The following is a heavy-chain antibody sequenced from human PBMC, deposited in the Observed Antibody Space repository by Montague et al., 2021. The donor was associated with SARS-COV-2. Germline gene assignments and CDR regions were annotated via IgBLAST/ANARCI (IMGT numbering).Heavy chain of an antibody. Sequence: SETLSLTCTVSGGSINSSTYYWTWNRQRPGQELEWNGCACYTGSNYYNPNRQSTVTMSVATSKYPFSLKLSSVTAADTGDYYCARHFPSGYTFGLDAFDLWGQGTMVTVSS. CDR2: ACYTGSN. D-gene: IGHD5-18*01. V-gene: IGHV4-39*01. CDR3: ARHFPSGYTFGLDAFDL. CDR1: GGSINSSTYY. J-gene: IGHJ3*01.